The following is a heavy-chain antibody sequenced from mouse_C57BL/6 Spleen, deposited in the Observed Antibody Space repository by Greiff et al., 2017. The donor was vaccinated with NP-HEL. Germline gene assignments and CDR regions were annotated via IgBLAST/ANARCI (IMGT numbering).Heavy chain of an antibody. D-gene: IGHD4-1*01. J-gene: IGHJ3*01. CDR2: ISDGGSYT. CDR3: ARERDWDRWFAY. V-gene: IGHV5-4*01. Sequence: DVHLVESGGGLVKPGGSLKLSCAASGFTFSSYAMSWVRQTPEKRLEWVATISDGGSYTYYPDNVKGRFTISRDNAKNNLYLQMSHLKSEDTAMYYCARERDWDRWFAYWGQGTLVTVSA. CDR1: GFTFSSYA.